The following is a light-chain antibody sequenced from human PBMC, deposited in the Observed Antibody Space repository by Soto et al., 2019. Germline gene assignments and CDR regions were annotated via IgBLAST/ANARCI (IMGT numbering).Light chain of an antibody. CDR1: QSVSSSY. V-gene: IGKV3-20*01. Sequence: EIVLTQSPGTLSLSPGESATLSCRASQSVSSSYLAWYQQKPGQAPRLLIYGASSRATGIPDRFSGRGSGTDFTRTISSLEPEEFAVYYCQQFGNSPRLSFGGGTKVEIK. J-gene: IGKJ4*01. CDR2: GAS. CDR3: QQFGNSPRLS.